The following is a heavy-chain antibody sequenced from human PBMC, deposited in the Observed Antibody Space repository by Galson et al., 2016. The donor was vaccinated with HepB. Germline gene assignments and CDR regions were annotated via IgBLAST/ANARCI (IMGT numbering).Heavy chain of an antibody. V-gene: IGHV4-39*01. CDR3: ARHYFGSGSYRFDP. D-gene: IGHD3-10*01. J-gene: IGHJ5*02. CDR2: LYNGRT. Sequence: SETLSLTCTVSGGSISSSTYYWGWIRQPPGKGLEWIGSLYNGRTYYNPSLKSRVTISVDTSKNQFSLKLRSVTAADTAAYYCARHYFGSGSYRFDPWGQGNRGHRLL. CDR1: GGSISSSTYY.